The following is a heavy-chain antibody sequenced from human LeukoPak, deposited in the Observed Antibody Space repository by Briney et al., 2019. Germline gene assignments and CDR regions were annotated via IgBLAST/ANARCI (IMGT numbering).Heavy chain of an antibody. J-gene: IGHJ3*02. D-gene: IGHD5-12*01. Sequence: GGSLRLSCAASEFTFSSYWMSWVRQAPGKGLEWVANIKQDGSEKYYVDSVKGRFTISRDNAKNSLYLQMNSLRAEDTAVYYCARGGSSAFDIWGQGTMVTVSS. CDR3: ARGGSSAFDI. CDR1: EFTFSSYW. CDR2: IKQDGSEK. V-gene: IGHV3-7*01.